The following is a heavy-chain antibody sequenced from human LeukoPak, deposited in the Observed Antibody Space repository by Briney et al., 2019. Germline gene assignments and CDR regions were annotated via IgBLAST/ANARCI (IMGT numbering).Heavy chain of an antibody. V-gene: IGHV3-48*04. Sequence: GGSLRLSCAASGFTFSSYSMNWVRQAPGKGLEWVSYISSSSSTIYYADSVKGRFTISRDNAKNSLYLQMNSLRAEDTAVYYCARDGVVVVAATPPYYYYYYGMDVWGQGTTVTVSS. CDR2: ISSSSSTI. CDR3: ARDGVVVVAATPPYYYYYYGMDV. J-gene: IGHJ6*02. D-gene: IGHD2-15*01. CDR1: GFTFSSYS.